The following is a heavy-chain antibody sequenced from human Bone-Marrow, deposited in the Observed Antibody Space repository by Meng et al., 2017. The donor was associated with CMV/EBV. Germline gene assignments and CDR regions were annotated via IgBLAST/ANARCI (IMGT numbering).Heavy chain of an antibody. J-gene: IGHJ4*02. V-gene: IGHV1-2*02. CDR3: ARDLDYGDYASDY. CDR1: GYTFNGYY. CDR2: INPSSGGT. D-gene: IGHD4-17*01. Sequence: VQLLEAGAEVKKPGASVKVSCKASGYTFNGYYMHWVRQAPGQGLEWMGWINPSSGGTNYAQKFQGRVTMTRDTSISTAYMELSRLRSDDTAVYYCARDLDYGDYASDYWGQGTLVTVSS.